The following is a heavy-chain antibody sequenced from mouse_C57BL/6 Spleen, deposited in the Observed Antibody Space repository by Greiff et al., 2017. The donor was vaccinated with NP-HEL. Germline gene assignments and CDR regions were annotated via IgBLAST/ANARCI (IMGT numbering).Heavy chain of an antibody. CDR3: ARRVYYGSSHWYFDV. CDR1: GYTFTSYW. D-gene: IGHD1-1*01. Sequence: VQLQQPGAELVMPGASVKLSCKASGYTFTSYWMHWVKQRPGQGLEWIGELDPSDSYTNYNQKFKGKSTLTVDTSSSTAYMQLSSLTSEDSAVYYGARRVYYGSSHWYFDVGGTGTTVTVSS. V-gene: IGHV1-69*01. CDR2: LDPSDSYT. J-gene: IGHJ1*03.